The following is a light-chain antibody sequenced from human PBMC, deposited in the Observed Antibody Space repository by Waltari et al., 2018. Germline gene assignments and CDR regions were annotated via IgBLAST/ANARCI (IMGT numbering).Light chain of an antibody. CDR1: QSVSRA. CDR3: QKYESLPAT. CDR2: DAF. Sequence: EIVLTQSPGTLSLSPGERATISCRASQSVSRALAWYQQKPGQAPRLLIYDAFSRATGIPDRFSGSGSGTDFSLTISRLEPEDFAVYYCQKYESLPATFGQGTKVEIK. V-gene: IGKV3-20*01. J-gene: IGKJ1*01.